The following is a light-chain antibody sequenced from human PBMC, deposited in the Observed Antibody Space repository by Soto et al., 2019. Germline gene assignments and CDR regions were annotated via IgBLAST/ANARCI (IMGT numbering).Light chain of an antibody. CDR3: ATWDDSLNGV. J-gene: IGLJ3*02. Sequence: QSLLTQPPSVSGTPGQTVTISCSGSNSDIGSNSVNWYQHLPGTAPRVVIYTNNQRPSGVPDRFSGSKSGTSASLAISGLRSDDEADYYCATWDDSLNGVFGGGTKLTVL. CDR1: NSDIGSNS. CDR2: TNN. V-gene: IGLV1-44*01.